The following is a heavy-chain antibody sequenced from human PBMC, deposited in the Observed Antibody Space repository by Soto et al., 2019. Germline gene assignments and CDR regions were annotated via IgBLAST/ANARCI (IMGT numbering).Heavy chain of an antibody. Sequence: EVQLVESGGGLVQPGGSLRLSCAASGFTFSSYDMHWVRQATGKGLEWVSAIGTAGDTYYPGSVKGRFTISRENAKNSWYLQMNSLRAGDTAVYYCARGGNDPYWYFDLWGRGTLVTVSS. D-gene: IGHD6-25*01. J-gene: IGHJ2*01. V-gene: IGHV3-13*01. CDR2: IGTAGDT. CDR3: ARGGNDPYWYFDL. CDR1: GFTFSSYD.